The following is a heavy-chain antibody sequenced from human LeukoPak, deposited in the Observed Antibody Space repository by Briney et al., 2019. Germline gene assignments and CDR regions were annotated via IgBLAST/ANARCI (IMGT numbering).Heavy chain of an antibody. V-gene: IGHV3-23*01. D-gene: IGHD3-22*01. Sequence: HPGGSLRLSCAASGFTFRFYAMTWVRQAPGKGLEWVSAITGGGDNTYYADSVKGRFSISRDNSKNTLYLQMNSLRAEDTAVYYCARDRVPVDYYDSSGYYSDAFDIWGQGTMDTVSS. CDR3: ARDRVPVDYYDSSGYYSDAFDI. CDR2: ITGGGDNT. J-gene: IGHJ3*02. CDR1: GFTFRFYA.